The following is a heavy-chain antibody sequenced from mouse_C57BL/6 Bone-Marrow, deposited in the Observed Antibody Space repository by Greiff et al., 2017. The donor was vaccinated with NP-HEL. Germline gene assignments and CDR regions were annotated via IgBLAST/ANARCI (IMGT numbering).Heavy chain of an antibody. CDR1: GYTFTNYW. CDR2: IYPGGGYT. D-gene: IGHD2-4*01. J-gene: IGHJ4*01. Sequence: VQLQQSGAELVRPGTSVKMSCKASGYTFTNYWIGWAKQRPGHGLEWIGDIYPGGGYTNYNEKFKGKATLTADKSSSTAYMQFSSLTSEDSAIYYCARRSPDYGYAMDYWGQGTSVTVSS. CDR3: ARRSPDYGYAMDY. V-gene: IGHV1-63*01.